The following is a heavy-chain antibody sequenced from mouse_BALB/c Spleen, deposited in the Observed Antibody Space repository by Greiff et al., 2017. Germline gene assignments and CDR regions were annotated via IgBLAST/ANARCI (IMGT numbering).Heavy chain of an antibody. J-gene: IGHJ3*01. V-gene: IGHV1-14*01. D-gene: IGHD2-3*01. Sequence: EVQLQQSGPELVKPGASVKMSCKASGYTFTSYVMHWVKQKPGQGLEWIGYINPYNDGTKYNEKFKGKATLTSDKSSSTAYMELSSLTSEDSAVYYCAIGDGYYGFAYWGQGTLVTVSA. CDR1: GYTFTSYV. CDR2: INPYNDGT. CDR3: AIGDGYYGFAY.